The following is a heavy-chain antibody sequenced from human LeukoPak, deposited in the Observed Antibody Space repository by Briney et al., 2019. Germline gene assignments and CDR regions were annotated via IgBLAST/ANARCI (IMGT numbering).Heavy chain of an antibody. V-gene: IGHV4-59*01. D-gene: IGHD3-22*01. CDR1: GCSISSYY. CDR2: IYYSGST. CDR3: VRLCVVTMIVVVIISYYYYGMDV. Sequence: SETLSLTCTASGCSISSYYWNWIRQPPGKGLEWVWYIYYSGSTNYNPSLKSRVTISVDTSKNQFSLKLSSVTAADTAVYYCVRLCVVTMIVVVIISYYYYGMDVWGQGTTVTVSS. J-gene: IGHJ6*02.